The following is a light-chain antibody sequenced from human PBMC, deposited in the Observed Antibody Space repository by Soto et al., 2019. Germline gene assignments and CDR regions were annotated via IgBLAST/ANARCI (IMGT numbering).Light chain of an antibody. CDR1: QSISSW. V-gene: IGKV1-5*01. CDR3: QQYNNWLT. Sequence: DIQMTQSPSTLSASVGDRVTITCRASQSISSWLAWYQQKPGKAPKLLIYDASSLESGVPSRFSGSGSGTDFTLTISSLQSEDFAVYYCQQYNNWLTFGGGTKVDIK. J-gene: IGKJ4*01. CDR2: DAS.